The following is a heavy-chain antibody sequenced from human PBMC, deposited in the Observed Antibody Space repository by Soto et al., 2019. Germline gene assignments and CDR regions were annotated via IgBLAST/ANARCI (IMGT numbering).Heavy chain of an antibody. V-gene: IGHV1-69*06. CDR1: GGTLSIYG. Sequence: QVQLVQSGAEVKKPGSSVKVSCKASGGTLSIYGSSWVRQAPGQGLEWMGGTIPIFGTPNYAQKFQGRVTITADKSTSTAYMEMSSLRCEDTAVYYCASTYTSSFAFDIWGQGRVVTVSS. J-gene: IGHJ3*02. CDR3: ASTYTSSFAFDI. CDR2: TIPIFGTP. D-gene: IGHD6-6*01.